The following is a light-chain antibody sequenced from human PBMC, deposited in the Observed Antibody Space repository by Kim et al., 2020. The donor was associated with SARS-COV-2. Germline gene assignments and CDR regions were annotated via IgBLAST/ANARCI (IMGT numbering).Light chain of an antibody. CDR2: GNN. CDR3: QTCDSSLGGPV. J-gene: IGLJ3*02. V-gene: IGLV1-40*01. CDR1: SANIGAGFG. Sequence: RFTTSRTSSSANIGAGFGVHWYQRLSGAAPDLLIHGNNQRPAGVPDRFSGSKSGTSASLAITGLQAEDEADYYCQTCDSSLGGPVFGGGTKLTVL.